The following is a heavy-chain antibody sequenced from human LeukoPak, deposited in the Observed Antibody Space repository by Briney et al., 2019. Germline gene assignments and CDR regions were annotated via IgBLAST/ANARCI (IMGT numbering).Heavy chain of an antibody. V-gene: IGHV1-2*02. CDR1: GYTFTGYY. J-gene: IGHJ4*02. CDR2: INPNHGDT. CDR3: ARDGGVVRGVIIRGDYFDY. D-gene: IGHD3-10*01. Sequence: ASVKVSCKASGYTFTGYYMHWVRQAPGQGLEWMGWINPNHGDTNYAQKFQDRVSMTRDTSISTAYMHLNSLRAEDTAVYYCARDGGVVRGVIIRGDYFDYWGQGTLVTVSS.